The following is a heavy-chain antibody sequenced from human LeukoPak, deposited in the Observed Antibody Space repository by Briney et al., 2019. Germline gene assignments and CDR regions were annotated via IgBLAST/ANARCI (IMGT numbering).Heavy chain of an antibody. Sequence: SSETLSLTCTVSGVSISSYYWSWIRQPPGKGLEWIGYIYYSGSTNYNPSLKSRVTISVDTSKNQFSLKLSSVTAADTAVYYCARDPGYSYGPYYYYYYGMDVWGQGTTVTVSS. CDR3: ARDPGYSYGPYYYYYYGMDV. J-gene: IGHJ6*02. V-gene: IGHV4-59*01. CDR1: GVSISSYY. CDR2: IYYSGST. D-gene: IGHD5-18*01.